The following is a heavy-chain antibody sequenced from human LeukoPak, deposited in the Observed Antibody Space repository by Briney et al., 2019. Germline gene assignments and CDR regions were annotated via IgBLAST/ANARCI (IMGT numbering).Heavy chain of an antibody. Sequence: PGGSLRLSCSASGFTLSSYVMSCVRQAPGKGLEWVSTLSNSGGSTYYADSVKGRFTISRDNSKNALYLQMNSLRDEDTAIYYCANRRNYASDYWGQGTLVTVSS. CDR3: ANRRNYASDY. V-gene: IGHV3-23*01. CDR1: GFTLSSYV. CDR2: LSNSGGST. D-gene: IGHD1-14*01. J-gene: IGHJ4*02.